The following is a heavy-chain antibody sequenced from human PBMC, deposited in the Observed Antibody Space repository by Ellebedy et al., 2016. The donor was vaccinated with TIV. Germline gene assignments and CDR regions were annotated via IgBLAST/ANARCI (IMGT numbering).Heavy chain of an antibody. CDR3: ARANTAMVRRNHMDV. V-gene: IGHV3-7*04. D-gene: IGHD5-18*01. CDR2: IKTDGSET. J-gene: IGHJ6*02. CDR1: GFSFSSYW. Sequence: GESLKISCAGSGFSFSSYWIHWVRQAPGKGLEWVAHIKTDGSETYYADSVKGRFTISRDNSKSTLYLQMDSLRAEDTAVYYCARANTAMVRRNHMDVWGQGTTVTDSS.